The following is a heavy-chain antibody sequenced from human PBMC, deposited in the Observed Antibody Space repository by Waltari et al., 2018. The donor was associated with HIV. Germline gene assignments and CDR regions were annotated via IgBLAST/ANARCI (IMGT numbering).Heavy chain of an antibody. CDR3: ARGRDYYDSSGRGAFDI. Sequence: QVQLVQSGAEVKKPGASVKVSCKASGYTFTSYAMHWVRQAPGQRLEWMGWINAGNGNTKYSQKFQGRVTITRDTSASTAYMELSSLRSEDTAVYYCARGRDYYDSSGRGAFDIWGQGTMVTVSS. CDR1: GYTFTSYA. D-gene: IGHD3-22*01. V-gene: IGHV1-3*01. CDR2: INAGNGNT. J-gene: IGHJ3*02.